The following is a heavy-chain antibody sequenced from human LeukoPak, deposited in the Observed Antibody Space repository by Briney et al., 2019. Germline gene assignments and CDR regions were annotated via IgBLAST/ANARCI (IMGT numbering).Heavy chain of an antibody. CDR3: ARHAIPYCSSTSCYLEDYYYYMDV. CDR2: IYYSGST. D-gene: IGHD2-2*01. J-gene: IGHJ6*03. CDR1: GGSISSSSYY. V-gene: IGHV4-39*01. Sequence: PSETLSLTCTVSGGSISSSSYYWGWIRQPPGKGLEWIGSIYYSGSTYYNPSLKSRVTISVDTSKNQFSLKLSSVTAADTAVYYCARHAIPYCSSTSCYLEDYYYYMDVWGKGTTVTVSS.